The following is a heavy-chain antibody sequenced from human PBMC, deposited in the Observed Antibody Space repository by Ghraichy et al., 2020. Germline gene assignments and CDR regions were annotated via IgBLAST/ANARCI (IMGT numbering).Heavy chain of an antibody. Sequence: GGSLRLSCAASGFTFSSYSMNWVRQAPGKGLEWVSSISSSSSYIYYADSVKDRFTISRDNAKNSLYLQMNSLRAEDTAVYYCARVGTYGDYDDYWGQGTLVTVSS. CDR1: GFTFSSYS. CDR2: ISSSSSYI. J-gene: IGHJ4*02. D-gene: IGHD4-17*01. V-gene: IGHV3-21*01. CDR3: ARVGTYGDYDDY.